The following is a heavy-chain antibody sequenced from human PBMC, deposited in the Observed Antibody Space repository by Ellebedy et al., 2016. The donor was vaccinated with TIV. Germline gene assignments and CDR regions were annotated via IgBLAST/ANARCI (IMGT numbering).Heavy chain of an antibody. D-gene: IGHD1-14*01. V-gene: IGHV3-64*04. J-gene: IGHJ6*02. Sequence: GESLKISCSGSGFTFSTYAMHWVRQAPGKGLEYVSAISGSGGSTYYADSVKGRFTISRDNSKNTLYLQMDSLRAEDTAVYYCARGHNHYYYGMDVWGQGTTVTVSS. CDR1: GFTFSTYA. CDR3: ARGHNHYYYGMDV. CDR2: ISGSGGST.